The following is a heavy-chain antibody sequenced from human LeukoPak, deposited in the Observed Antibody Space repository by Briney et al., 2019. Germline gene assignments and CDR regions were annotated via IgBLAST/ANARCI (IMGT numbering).Heavy chain of an antibody. D-gene: IGHD3-10*01. V-gene: IGHV4-34*01. CDR2: INHSGST. CDR3: ARGREYYGSGRFYYYGMDV. Sequence: SETLSLTCAVYGGSFSGYYWSWIRQPPGEGLGWIGEINHSGSTNYTPSLKSRVTISVDTSKHQLSLKLSSVTAADTAVYYCARGREYYGSGRFYYYGMDVWGRETTVSVSS. J-gene: IGHJ6*02. CDR1: GGSFSGYY.